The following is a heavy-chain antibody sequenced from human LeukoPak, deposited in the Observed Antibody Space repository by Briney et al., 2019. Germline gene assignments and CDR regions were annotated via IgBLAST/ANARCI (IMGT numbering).Heavy chain of an antibody. CDR1: GYSFTSYW. CDR2: NYPGDSDS. Sequence: GASLKISSRGSGYSFTSYWTGSVRHMPGTSLERMAINYPGDSDSRYRPSFQGQLDISGDKSISTAYLQWTSLKASDTAIYSRATYYYGSGSSNWFDPWGQGTLVTVSS. J-gene: IGHJ5*02. D-gene: IGHD3-10*01. V-gene: IGHV5-51*01. CDR3: ATYYYGSGSSNWFDP.